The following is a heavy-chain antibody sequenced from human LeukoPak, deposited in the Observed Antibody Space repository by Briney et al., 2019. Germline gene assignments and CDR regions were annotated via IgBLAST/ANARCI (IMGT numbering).Heavy chain of an antibody. CDR2: ISSSGSTI. Sequence: GGSLRLSCAASGFTFSSYEMNWVRQAPGKGLEWVSYISSSGSTIYYADSVKGRFTISRDNAKNSLYLQINSLRAEDTAVYYCARGVVVPAAMRGYYYYYGMDVWGQGTTVTVSS. J-gene: IGHJ6*02. CDR3: ARGVVVPAAMRGYYYYYGMDV. D-gene: IGHD2-2*01. V-gene: IGHV3-48*03. CDR1: GFTFSSYE.